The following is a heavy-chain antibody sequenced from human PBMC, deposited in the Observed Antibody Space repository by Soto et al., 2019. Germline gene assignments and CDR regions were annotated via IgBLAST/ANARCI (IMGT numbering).Heavy chain of an antibody. D-gene: IGHD1-1*01. CDR2: IDWDDDK. J-gene: IGHJ6*02. CDR3: ARMWERSYYYGMDV. Sequence: SGPTLVNPTQTLTLTCTFSGFSLSTSGMCVSWIRQPPGKALEWLALIDWDDDKYYSTSLKTRLTISKDTSKNQVVLTMTNMDPVDTATYYCARMWERSYYYGMDVWGQGTTVTVSS. V-gene: IGHV2-70*01. CDR1: GFSLSTSGMC.